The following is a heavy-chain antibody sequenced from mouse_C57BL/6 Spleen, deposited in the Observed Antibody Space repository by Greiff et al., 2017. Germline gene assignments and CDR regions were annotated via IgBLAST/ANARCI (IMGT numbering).Heavy chain of an antibody. CDR2: IYPGSGNT. J-gene: IGHJ4*01. Sequence: QVQLQQSGAELVRPGASVKLSCKASGYTFTDYYINWVKQRPGQGLEWIARIYPGSGNTYYNENVKGKATLTAEKSSSTAYMHLSSLTSEDSAVYFCARADEGAMDYWGQGTSVTVSS. CDR1: GYTFTDYY. V-gene: IGHV1-76*01. CDR3: ARADEGAMDY.